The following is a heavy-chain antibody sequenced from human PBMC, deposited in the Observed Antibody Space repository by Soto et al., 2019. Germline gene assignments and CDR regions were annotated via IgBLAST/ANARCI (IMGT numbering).Heavy chain of an antibody. D-gene: IGHD3-22*01. Sequence: EVQLVESGGGLVKPGGSLRLSCAASGFIFSNAWMSWVRQAPGKGLEWVGRIKSKTDGGTTDYAAPVKGRFTISRDDSKNTLYLQMNSLKTEDTAVYYCTTVSIENYYDSSGYYPDAFDIWGQGTMVTVSS. CDR2: IKSKTDGGTT. J-gene: IGHJ3*02. V-gene: IGHV3-15*01. CDR3: TTVSIENYYDSSGYYPDAFDI. CDR1: GFIFSNAW.